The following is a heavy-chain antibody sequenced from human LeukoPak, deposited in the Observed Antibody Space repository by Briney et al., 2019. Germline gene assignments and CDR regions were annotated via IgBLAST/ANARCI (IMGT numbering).Heavy chain of an antibody. CDR3: ARDRAYMTFDY. Sequence: PGGSLRLSCAAAGFTFNKYWMSWVRQATGKGLECVAKIKEDGSEKHYVDSVKGRFTISRDNAKNSLYLQMNSLRADDTAVYYCARDRAYMTFDYWGQGTLVIVSS. CDR1: GFTFNKYW. CDR2: IKEDGSEK. V-gene: IGHV3-7*01. D-gene: IGHD3-16*01. J-gene: IGHJ4*02.